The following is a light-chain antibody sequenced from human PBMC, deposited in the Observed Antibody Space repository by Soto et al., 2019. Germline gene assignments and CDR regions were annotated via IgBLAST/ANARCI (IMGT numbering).Light chain of an antibody. Sequence: QSVLTQPASVSGSPGQSITISCTGTSSDVGGYNYVSWYQQHPDKAPKLMIYDVSNRPSGVSNRFSGSKSGNTASLTISGLQAEDEADYYCSSYTSSSTYVVFGGGTKGHRP. CDR3: SSYTSSSTYVV. V-gene: IGLV2-14*01. CDR2: DVS. CDR1: SSDVGGYNY. J-gene: IGLJ2*01.